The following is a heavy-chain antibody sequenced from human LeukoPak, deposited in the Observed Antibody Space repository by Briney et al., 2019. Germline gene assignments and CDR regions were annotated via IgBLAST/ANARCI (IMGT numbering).Heavy chain of an antibody. Sequence: GGSLRLSCAASGFTFSNYAMSWVRQAPGKGLEWVSVISGSGGSTYYADSVKGRFTISRDNPKNTLYLQMNSLRAEDTAVYYCAKDVGKWESLHFFDYWGQGTLVTVSS. CDR1: GFTFSNYA. CDR3: AKDVGKWESLHFFDY. J-gene: IGHJ4*02. V-gene: IGHV3-23*01. D-gene: IGHD1-26*01. CDR2: ISGSGGST.